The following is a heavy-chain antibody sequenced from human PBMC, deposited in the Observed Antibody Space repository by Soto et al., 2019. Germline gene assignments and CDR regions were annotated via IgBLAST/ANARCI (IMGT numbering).Heavy chain of an antibody. CDR2: ISNSSSTI. Sequence: GGSLRLSCASPGFTFSSYSMNWVRQAPGKGLEWVSYISNSSSTIYYADSVKGRFTISRDNAKNSLYLQMNSLRDEDTAVYYCARDSPGRYCSSTSCPRMDVWGQGTTVTVSS. CDR3: ARDSPGRYCSSTSCPRMDV. D-gene: IGHD2-2*01. V-gene: IGHV3-48*02. J-gene: IGHJ6*02. CDR1: GFTFSSYS.